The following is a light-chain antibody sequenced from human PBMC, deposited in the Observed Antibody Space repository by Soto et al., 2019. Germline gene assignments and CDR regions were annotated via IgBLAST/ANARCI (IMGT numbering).Light chain of an antibody. Sequence: DIQMTQSPSSLSAFVGDSITITCQASQDIKNYLNWYQHKPGKAPKLLIYDAFKSDTGVPSRFSGSGSGTDFTFTINNLQPEDIATYFCQQFDSLPPTLGGGTRV. CDR1: QDIKNY. V-gene: IGKV1-33*01. CDR3: QQFDSLPPT. J-gene: IGKJ4*01. CDR2: DAF.